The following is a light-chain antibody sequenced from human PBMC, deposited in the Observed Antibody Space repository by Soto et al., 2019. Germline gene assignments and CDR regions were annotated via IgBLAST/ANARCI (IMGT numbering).Light chain of an antibody. CDR1: QGIRSW. V-gene: IGKV1-12*01. CDR3: QQANSFPLT. Sequence: DIQMTQSPSSVSASVGDRVTITCRASQGIRSWLAWYQQKPGEAPKLLIYPASSLQSGVPSRFSGNGSGTDFTLTISSLQAEDFASYYCQQANSFPLTFGGGTKVEIK. CDR2: PAS. J-gene: IGKJ4*01.